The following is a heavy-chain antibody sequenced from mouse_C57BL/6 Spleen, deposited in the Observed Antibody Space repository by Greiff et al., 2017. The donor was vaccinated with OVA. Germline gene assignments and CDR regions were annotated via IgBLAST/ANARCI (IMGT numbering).Heavy chain of an antibody. CDR2: IYPGDGDT. CDR3: ARYHDGYGVDY. J-gene: IGHJ4*01. V-gene: IGHV1-80*01. Sequence: QVQLQQSGAELVKPGASVKISCKASGYAFSSYWMNWVKQRPGKGLEWIGQIYPGDGDTNYNGKFEGKATLTADKSSSTAYMQLSSLTSEDSAVYFCARYHDGYGVDYWGQGTSVTVSS. CDR1: GYAFSSYW. D-gene: IGHD2-3*01.